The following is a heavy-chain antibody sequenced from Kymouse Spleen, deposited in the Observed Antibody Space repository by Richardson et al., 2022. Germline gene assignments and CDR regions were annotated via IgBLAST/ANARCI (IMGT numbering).Heavy chain of an antibody. CDR1: GFTFSSYG. V-gene: IGHV3-30*18. D-gene: IGHD1-26*01. CDR3: AKDSAPSGSYFDY. Sequence: QVQLVESGGGVVQPGRSLRLSCAASGFTFSSYGMHWVRQAPGKGLEWVAVISYDGSNKYYADSVKGRFTISRDNSKNTLYLQMNSLRAEDTAVYYCAKDSAPSGSYFDYWGQGTLVTVSS. CDR2: ISYDGSNK. J-gene: IGHJ4*02.